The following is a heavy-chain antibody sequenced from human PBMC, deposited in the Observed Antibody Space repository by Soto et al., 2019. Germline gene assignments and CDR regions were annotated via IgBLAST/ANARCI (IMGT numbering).Heavy chain of an antibody. CDR2: IKSKTDGGTT. CDR3: TTEPEVDTAMGPDY. D-gene: IGHD5-18*01. V-gene: IGHV3-15*01. CDR1: GFTFSNAW. Sequence: GGSLRLSCAASGFTFSNAWMSWVRQAPGKGLEWVGRIKSKTDGGTTDYAITVKGRFTISSVESKNTLYLQMNSLKTEDTAVYYCTTEPEVDTAMGPDYWGQGTLVTVSS. J-gene: IGHJ4*02.